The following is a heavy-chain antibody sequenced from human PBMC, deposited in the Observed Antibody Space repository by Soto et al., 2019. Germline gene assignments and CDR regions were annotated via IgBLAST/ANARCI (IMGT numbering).Heavy chain of an antibody. CDR3: AKGSGYFDY. CDR2: ISYDGSNK. Sequence: GGSLRLSCAASGFTFSSYGMHWVRQAPGKGLEWVAVISYDGSNKYYADSVKGRFTISRDNSKNTLYLQMNSLRAEDTAVYYCAKGSGYFDYWGQGTLVTVSS. V-gene: IGHV3-30*18. D-gene: IGHD3-3*01. J-gene: IGHJ4*02. CDR1: GFTFSSYG.